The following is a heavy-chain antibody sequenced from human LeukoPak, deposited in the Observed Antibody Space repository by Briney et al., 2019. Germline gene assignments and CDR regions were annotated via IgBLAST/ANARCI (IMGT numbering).Heavy chain of an antibody. CDR2: IYYSGST. D-gene: IGHD4-11*01. CDR1: GGSISSSSYY. CDR3: ARGTVTINWFDP. Sequence: PSETLSLTCTVSGGSISSSSYYWGWIRQPPGKGLEWIGSIYYSGSTYYNPSLKSRVTISVDTSKNQFSLKLSSVTAADTAVYYCARGTVTINWFDPCGQGTLVTVSS. J-gene: IGHJ5*02. V-gene: IGHV4-39*01.